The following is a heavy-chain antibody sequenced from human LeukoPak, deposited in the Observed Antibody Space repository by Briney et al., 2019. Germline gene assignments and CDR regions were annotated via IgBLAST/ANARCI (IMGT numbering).Heavy chain of an antibody. CDR3: AREGWFKSSGYDFPY. J-gene: IGHJ4*02. D-gene: IGHD5-12*01. Sequence: GGSLRLSCAASGFTFDDYGMSWVRQAPGKGLEWVSGINWNGGSTGYADSVKGRFTIFRDNAKNSLYLQMNSLRAEDTAVYYCAREGWFKSSGYDFPYWGQGTLVTVSS. CDR1: GFTFDDYG. CDR2: INWNGGST. V-gene: IGHV3-20*04.